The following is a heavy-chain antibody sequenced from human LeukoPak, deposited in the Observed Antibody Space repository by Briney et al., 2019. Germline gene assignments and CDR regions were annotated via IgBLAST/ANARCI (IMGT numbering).Heavy chain of an antibody. V-gene: IGHV1-69*13. Sequence: EASVKVSCKASGGTFSSYAISWVRQAPGQGLEWMGGIIPIFGTANYAQKSQGRVTITADESTSTAYMELSSLRSEDTAVYYCARDRGGSGWYDYYYYYYMDVWGKGTTVTISS. J-gene: IGHJ6*03. CDR2: IIPIFGTA. CDR1: GGTFSSYA. D-gene: IGHD6-19*01. CDR3: ARDRGGSGWYDYYYYYYMDV.